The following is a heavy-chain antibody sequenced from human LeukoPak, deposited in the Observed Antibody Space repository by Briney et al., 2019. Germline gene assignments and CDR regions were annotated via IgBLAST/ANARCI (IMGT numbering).Heavy chain of an antibody. CDR1: GYTFTGYY. J-gene: IGHJ6*02. CDR2: INPNTGVT. Sequence: ASVKVSCKASGYTFTGYYMHWVRQAPGQGLEWMGWINPNTGVTNYAQKFQGRVTLTRDTSIITAYMELTRLRSDDTAVYYCARDRTTVTTGYYGMDVWGQGTTVTVSS. D-gene: IGHD4-17*01. CDR3: ARDRTTVTTGYYGMDV. V-gene: IGHV1-2*02.